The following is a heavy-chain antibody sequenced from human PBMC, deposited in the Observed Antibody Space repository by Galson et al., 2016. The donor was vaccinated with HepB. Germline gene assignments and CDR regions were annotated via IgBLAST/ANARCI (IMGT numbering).Heavy chain of an antibody. V-gene: IGHV5-51*01. CDR3: ARRGMRQGLYYFDY. CDR1: GYSFTTYW. Sequence: QSGAEVKKPGESLKISCKGSGYSFTTYWIGWVRQMAGKGLEWMGIIYPGDSNIKYSPSFQGQVTISADKSISTAYLQWRSLKASATAIYYCARRGMRQGLYYFDYWGQGTLVTVSS. D-gene: IGHD3-10*01. CDR2: IYPGDSNI. J-gene: IGHJ4*02.